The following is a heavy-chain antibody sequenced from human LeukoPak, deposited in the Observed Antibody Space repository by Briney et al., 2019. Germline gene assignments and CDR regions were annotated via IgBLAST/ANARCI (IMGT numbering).Heavy chain of an antibody. D-gene: IGHD3-10*01. V-gene: IGHV3-72*01. J-gene: IGHJ4*02. Sequence: PGGSLRLSCAASGFTLSDHYMDWVRQAPRKGLEWVGRTRNKANSYTTEYAASVKGRFTISRDDSKNSLYLQMNSLKTEDTAVYYCSRVVVRGIIITEYYFDYWGQGTLVTVSS. CDR1: GFTLSDHY. CDR2: TRNKANSYTT. CDR3: SRVVVRGIIITEYYFDY.